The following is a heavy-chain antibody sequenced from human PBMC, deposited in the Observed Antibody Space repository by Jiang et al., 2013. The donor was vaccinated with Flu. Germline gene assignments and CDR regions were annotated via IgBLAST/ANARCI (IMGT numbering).Heavy chain of an antibody. V-gene: IGHV4-59*11. D-gene: IGHD1-1*01. Sequence: GLVKPSETLVPHLQCLWWLPQSSLLGLDPASPHGKGLEWIGSIYYDGSTNYNPSLKSRVTISVVTSKKQFSLRLDSVTAADTAVYYCARDDDIPTGYFDYWGQGALVTVSS. J-gene: IGHJ4*02. CDR3: ARDDDIPTGYFDY. CDR1: WLPQSSL. CDR2: IYYDGST.